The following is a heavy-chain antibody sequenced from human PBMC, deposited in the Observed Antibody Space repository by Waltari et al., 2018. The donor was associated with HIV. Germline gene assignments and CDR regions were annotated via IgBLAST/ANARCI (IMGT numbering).Heavy chain of an antibody. J-gene: IGHJ4*02. V-gene: IGHV4-34*01. CDR3: ARGLPTAPQHEIVVVPAAWDYVDY. D-gene: IGHD2-2*01. CDR2: INHSGST. Sequence: QVQLQQWGAGLLKPSETLSLTCAVYGGSFSGYYWSWIRQPPGKGLEWIGEINHSGSTNYNPSLKSRVTISVDTSKNQFSLKLSSVTATDTAVYYCARGLPTAPQHEIVVVPAAWDYVDYWGQGTLVTVSS. CDR1: GGSFSGYY.